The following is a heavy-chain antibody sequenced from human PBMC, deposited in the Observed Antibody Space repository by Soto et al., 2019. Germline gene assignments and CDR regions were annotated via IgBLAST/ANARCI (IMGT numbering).Heavy chain of an antibody. CDR3: ARVGDPGSNYHYGMDV. Sequence: ASVKVSCKASGYTFTSYAMHWVRQAPGQRLEWMGWINAANGNTKYSQKFQGRVTITRDTSASTAYMELSSLRSEDTAVYYCARVGDPGSNYHYGMDVWGQGTPVTVSS. J-gene: IGHJ6*02. CDR1: GYTFTSYA. V-gene: IGHV1-3*01. CDR2: INAANGNT. D-gene: IGHD3-10*01.